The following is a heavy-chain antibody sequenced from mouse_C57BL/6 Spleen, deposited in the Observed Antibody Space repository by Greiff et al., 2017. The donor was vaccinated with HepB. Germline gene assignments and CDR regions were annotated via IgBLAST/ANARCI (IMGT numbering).Heavy chain of an antibody. Sequence: VQLKESGPELVKPGASVKISCKASGYSFTDYNMNWVKQSTGKSLEWIGVINPNYGTTSYNQKFKGKATLTVDQSSSTAYMQLNSLTSEDSAVYYCARKDYGSSYGAMDYWGQGTSVTVSS. V-gene: IGHV1-39*01. CDR3: ARKDYGSSYGAMDY. CDR1: GYSFTDYN. CDR2: INPNYGTT. J-gene: IGHJ4*01. D-gene: IGHD1-1*01.